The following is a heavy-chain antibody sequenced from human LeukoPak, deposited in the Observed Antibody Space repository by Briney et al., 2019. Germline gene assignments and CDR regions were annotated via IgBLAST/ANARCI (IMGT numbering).Heavy chain of an antibody. D-gene: IGHD3-10*01. CDR2: INPSGGST. Sequence: ASVKVSCKASGYTFTSYYMHWVRQAPGQGLEWMGIINPSGGSTSYAQKFQGRVTMTRDTSTSTVYMELSSLRSEDTAVYYCARDGVWGSGSYRRTFDYWGQGTLVTVSS. CDR3: ARDGVWGSGSYRRTFDY. CDR1: GYTFTSYY. V-gene: IGHV1-46*01. J-gene: IGHJ4*02.